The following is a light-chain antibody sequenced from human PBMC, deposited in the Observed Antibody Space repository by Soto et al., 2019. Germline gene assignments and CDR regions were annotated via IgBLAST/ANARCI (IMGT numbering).Light chain of an antibody. CDR2: DAS. Sequence: EIVLTQSPATLSLSPGERATLSCRASQSVSDYLAWYQQKPGQAPRLLIYDASNRATGIPARFNGSGSGTDFILTISNREPEDFTVYYCQQRTHWPPITFGQGKRLQIK. V-gene: IGKV3-11*01. CDR3: QQRTHWPPIT. J-gene: IGKJ5*01. CDR1: QSVSDY.